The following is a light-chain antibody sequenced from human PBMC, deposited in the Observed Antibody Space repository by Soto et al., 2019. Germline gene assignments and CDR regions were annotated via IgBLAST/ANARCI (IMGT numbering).Light chain of an antibody. J-gene: IGKJ1*01. CDR1: QGISSY. V-gene: IGKV1-9*01. Sequence: IQLTQSPSSLSASVGDRVTITCRASQGISSYLAWYQQKPGKAPKLLIYAASTLQSGVPSRFSGSGSGPDITLTISSLHPEDFATSYCQQLNSYPRRFGQGTKVEIK. CDR3: QQLNSYPRR. CDR2: AAS.